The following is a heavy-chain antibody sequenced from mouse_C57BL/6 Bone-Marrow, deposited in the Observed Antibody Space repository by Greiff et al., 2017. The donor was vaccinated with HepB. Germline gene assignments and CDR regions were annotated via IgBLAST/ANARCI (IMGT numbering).Heavy chain of an antibody. CDR1: GFSLTSYG. D-gene: IGHD1-1*01. Sequence: VKLMESGPGLVQPSQSLSITCTVSGFSLTSYGVHWVRQSPGKGLEWLGVIWSGGSTDYNAAFISRLSISKDNSKSQVFFKMNSLQADDTAIYYCARDPFITTVVAMDYWGQGTSVTVSS. J-gene: IGHJ4*01. V-gene: IGHV2-2*01. CDR2: IWSGGST. CDR3: ARDPFITTVVAMDY.